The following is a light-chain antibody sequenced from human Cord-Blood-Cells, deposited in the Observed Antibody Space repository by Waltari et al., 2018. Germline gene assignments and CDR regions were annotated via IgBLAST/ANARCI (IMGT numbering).Light chain of an antibody. V-gene: IGLV2-23*01. CDR3: CSYAGSSTWV. CDR2: EGS. J-gene: IGLJ3*02. Sequence: QSALTQPASVSGSPGQSITISCTGTSSDVGGYNLVSWYQQHPGKAPKLMIYEGSKRSGGVYNRFXGSRAGNTSFVTSCGREADEEAYYYCCSYAGSSTWVFGXGTKLTVL. CDR1: SSDVGGYNL.